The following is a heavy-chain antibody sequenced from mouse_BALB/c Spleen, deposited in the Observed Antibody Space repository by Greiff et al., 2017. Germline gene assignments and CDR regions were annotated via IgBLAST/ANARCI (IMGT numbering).Heavy chain of an antibody. Sequence: VKVVESGPDLVAPSQSLSITCTVSGFSLTSYGVHWVRQPPGKGLEWLVVIWSDGSTTYNSALNSRLSISKDNSKSQVFLKMNSLQTDDTAMYYCARHYGKGRMDYWGQGTSVTVSS. J-gene: IGHJ4*01. D-gene: IGHD2-1*01. CDR1: GFSLTSYG. CDR3: ARHYGKGRMDY. V-gene: IGHV2-6-2*01. CDR2: IWSDGST.